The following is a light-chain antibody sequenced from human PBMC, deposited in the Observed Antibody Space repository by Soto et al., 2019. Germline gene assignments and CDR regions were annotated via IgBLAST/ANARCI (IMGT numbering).Light chain of an antibody. Sequence: EIVMTQSPATLSVSPGERATLSCRASQSVSSNLAWYQQKPGQAPRLLIYGASTRATGIPDRFSGSGSGTEVTLTISSLQSEDFAVYYCQQYNNWPLLTFGGGTKVEIK. V-gene: IGKV3-15*01. CDR3: QQYNNWPLLT. CDR2: GAS. J-gene: IGKJ4*01. CDR1: QSVSSN.